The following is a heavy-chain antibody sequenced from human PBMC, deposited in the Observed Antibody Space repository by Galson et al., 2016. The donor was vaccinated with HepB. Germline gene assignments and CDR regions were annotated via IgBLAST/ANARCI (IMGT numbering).Heavy chain of an antibody. D-gene: IGHD3-22*01. CDR1: GGTFSSYV. J-gene: IGHJ5*02. CDR2: IIPIFGIA. CDR3: AFSRRDIVVVNWFDP. V-gene: IGHV1-69*10. Sequence: SVKVSCKASGGTFSSYVISWVRQAPGQGLEWMGGIIPIFGIANYAQKFQGRVTITADKSTSTVYMEVSSLRSDDTAVYYCAFSRRDIVVVNWFDPWGQGTLVTVSS.